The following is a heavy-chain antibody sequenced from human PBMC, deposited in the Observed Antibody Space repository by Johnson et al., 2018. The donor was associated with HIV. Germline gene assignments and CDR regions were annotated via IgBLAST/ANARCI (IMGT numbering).Heavy chain of an antibody. CDR3: ARDSRSIQLWSPWAFDS. CDR1: GFTFSSYW. V-gene: IGHV3-7*01. D-gene: IGHD5-18*01. Sequence: VQLVESGGGLVQPGGSLRLSCAASGFTFSSYWMSWVRQAPGKGLEWVANIKQDGSEKYYVDSVKGRFTISRDNAKNSLYLQMNSLRAEDTAVYYCARDSRSIQLWSPWAFDSWGQGTMVTVSS. CDR2: IKQDGSEK. J-gene: IGHJ3*02.